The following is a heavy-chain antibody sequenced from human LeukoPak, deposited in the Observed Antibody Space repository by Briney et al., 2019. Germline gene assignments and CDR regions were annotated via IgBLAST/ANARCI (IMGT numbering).Heavy chain of an antibody. J-gene: IGHJ4*02. D-gene: IGHD2-2*01. CDR3: ASPADHYFDY. CDR2: ISSSSSYI. V-gene: IGHV3-21*01. Sequence: PSETLSLTCAVYGGSFSGYYWSWIRQPPGKGLEWVSSISSSSSYIYYADSVKGRFTISRDNAKNSLYLQMNSLRAEDTAVYYCASPADHYFDYWGQGTLVTVSS. CDR1: GGSFSGYY.